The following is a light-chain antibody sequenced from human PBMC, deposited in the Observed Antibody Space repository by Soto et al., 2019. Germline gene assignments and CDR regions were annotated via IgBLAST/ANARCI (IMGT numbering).Light chain of an antibody. CDR1: QNVRTF. CDR3: QQHSQWPPRT. J-gene: IGKJ1*01. CDR2: GAS. Sequence: EVVLTQSPATLSLSPGERATLSCRASQNVRTFLDWYQQKPGQAPRLLIYGASNRATGIPARFSGSGAGADCTRTSSGREPEDDAVYDWQQHSQWPPRTCGQGTRVEIQ. V-gene: IGKV3-11*01.